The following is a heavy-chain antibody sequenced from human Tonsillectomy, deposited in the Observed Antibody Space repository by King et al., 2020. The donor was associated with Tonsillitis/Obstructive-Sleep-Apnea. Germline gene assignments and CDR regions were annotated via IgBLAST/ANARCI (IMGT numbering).Heavy chain of an antibody. J-gene: IGHJ3*02. CDR3: ARDAPLAYCGGDCYSDAFDI. D-gene: IGHD2-21*02. Sequence: QLVQSGAEVKKPGASVKVSCKASGYTFTSYGISWVRQAPGQGLEWMGWISAYNGNTNYAQKLQGRVTMTTDTSTSTAYMELRSLRSDDTAVYYCARDAPLAYCGGDCYSDAFDIWGQGTMVTVSS. CDR1: GYTFTSYG. V-gene: IGHV1-18*01. CDR2: ISAYNGNT.